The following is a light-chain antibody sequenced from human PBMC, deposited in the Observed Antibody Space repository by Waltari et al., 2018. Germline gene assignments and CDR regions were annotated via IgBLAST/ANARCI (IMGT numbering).Light chain of an antibody. J-gene: IGLJ2*01. CDR3: ATWDGRVNGVL. Sequence: QSALTQAPSVSGTPGQRVTISCSGTNYNIGSGPVNWYQQVPGMSPKLLIYSNDQRASGVHDRFSGSKSGTSASLAISGLQSEDEADYYCATWDGRVNGVLFGGGTKVTVL. CDR1: NYNIGSGP. V-gene: IGLV1-44*01. CDR2: SND.